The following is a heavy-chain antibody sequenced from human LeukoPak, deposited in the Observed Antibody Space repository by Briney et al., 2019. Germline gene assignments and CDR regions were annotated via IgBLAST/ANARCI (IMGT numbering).Heavy chain of an antibody. CDR2: ISYDGHNG. CDR1: GFTFSSYG. CDR3: ATSPAFCGGDCTFDY. Sequence: PGGSLRLSCAASGFTFSSYGMHWVRQAPGKGLEWVAVISYDGHNGYYVDSVKGRFTISRDNSKKTFYLQMNSLRVEDTAVYYCATSPAFCGGDCTFDYWGLGTLVTVSS. D-gene: IGHD2-21*02. J-gene: IGHJ4*02. V-gene: IGHV3-30*03.